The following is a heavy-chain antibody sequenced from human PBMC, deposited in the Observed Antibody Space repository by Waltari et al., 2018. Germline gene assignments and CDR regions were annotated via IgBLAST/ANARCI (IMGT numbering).Heavy chain of an antibody. CDR3: ARGMESGYTYYFDY. J-gene: IGHJ4*02. CDR2: IIPIVGIA. Sequence: QVQLVQSGAEVKKPGSSVKVSCKASGGTFSNYAISWVRQAPGQGLEWMGGIIPIVGIADYAQNFQTRVTITADESTSTAYMELSSLRSEDTAVYYCARGMESGYTYYFDYWGQGTLVTVSS. D-gene: IGHD3-22*01. V-gene: IGHV1-69*12. CDR1: GGTFSNYA.